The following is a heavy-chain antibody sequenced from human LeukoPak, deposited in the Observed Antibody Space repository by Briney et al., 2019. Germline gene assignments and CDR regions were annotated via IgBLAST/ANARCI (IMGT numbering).Heavy chain of an antibody. D-gene: IGHD3-22*01. V-gene: IGHV1-2*02. CDR3: ARVHSYYDSSGYPDY. Sequence: ASVKVSCKASGYTFTGYYMHWVRQAPGQGLEWMGWINPNSGGTNYAQKFQGRVTVTRDTSISTAYMELSRLRSDDTAVYYCARVHSYYDSSGYPDYWGQGTLVTVSS. J-gene: IGHJ4*02. CDR1: GYTFTGYY. CDR2: INPNSGGT.